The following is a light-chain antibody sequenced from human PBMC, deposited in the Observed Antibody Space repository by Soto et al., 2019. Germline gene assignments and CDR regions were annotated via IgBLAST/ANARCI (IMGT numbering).Light chain of an antibody. CDR3: QSYDSSLSGVV. J-gene: IGLJ2*01. Sequence: QSVLTQPPSVSGAPGQRVTISCTGSSSNIGAGYDVHWYQQLPGTAPKLLIYGNSTRPSGVPDRLSGSKSGTSASLAITGLQAEDEADYYCQSYDSSLSGVVFGGGTKVTVL. CDR1: SSNIGAGYD. CDR2: GNS. V-gene: IGLV1-40*01.